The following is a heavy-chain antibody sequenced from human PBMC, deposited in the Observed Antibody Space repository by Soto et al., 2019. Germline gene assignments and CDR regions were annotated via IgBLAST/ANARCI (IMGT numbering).Heavy chain of an antibody. V-gene: IGHV5-51*01. Sequence: GESLKISCKGSGYSFTSYWIGWVRQMPGKGLEWMGIIYPGDSDTRYSPSFQGQVTISADKSISTAYLQWSSLKASDTAMYYCARYGYCSGGSCGAYNWSAPWGQGPLVPVSS. J-gene: IGHJ5*02. D-gene: IGHD2-15*01. CDR3: ARYGYCSGGSCGAYNWSAP. CDR1: GYSFTSYW. CDR2: IYPGDSDT.